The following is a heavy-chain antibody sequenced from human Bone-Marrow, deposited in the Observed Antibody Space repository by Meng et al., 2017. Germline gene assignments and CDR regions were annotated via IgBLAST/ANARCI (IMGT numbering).Heavy chain of an antibody. CDR2: INSDGSST. J-gene: IGHJ6*02. D-gene: IGHD6-19*01. CDR3: AGVTYSSGWYPPYYYYYGMDV. V-gene: IGHV3-74*01. CDR1: GFTFSSYW. Sequence: ETLSLTCAASGFTFSSYWMHWVRQAPGKGLVWVSRINSDGSSTSYADSVKGRFTISRDNAKNTLYLQMNSLRAEDTAVYYCAGVTYSSGWYPPYYYYYGMDVWGQGTTVTVSS.